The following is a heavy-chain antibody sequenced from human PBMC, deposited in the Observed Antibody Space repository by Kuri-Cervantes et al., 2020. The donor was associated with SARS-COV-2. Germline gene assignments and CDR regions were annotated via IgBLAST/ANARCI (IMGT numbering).Heavy chain of an antibody. V-gene: IGHV1-3*04. Sequence: ASVKVSCKASGYTFTSYAMHWVRQAPGQGLEWMGMVKTNSGNTLYAQIFQGRVTMTRDTSTSTVYMELSSLTSEDTAIYYCYCAPKEGFDSWGQGTLVTVSS. CDR1: GYTFTSYA. D-gene: IGHD2-21*01. CDR3: YCAPKEGFDS. J-gene: IGHJ4*02. CDR2: VKTNSGNT.